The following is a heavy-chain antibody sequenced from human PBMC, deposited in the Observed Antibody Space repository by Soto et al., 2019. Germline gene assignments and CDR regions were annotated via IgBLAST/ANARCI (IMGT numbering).Heavy chain of an antibody. CDR3: AKEVYGSCSSTSCHGGDNYPFDY. CDR1: GVTFSSYG. CDR2: ISYDGSNK. J-gene: IGHJ4*02. V-gene: IGHV3-30*18. Sequence: PGGSLRLSCAASGVTFSSYGMHWVRQAPGKGLEWVAVISYDGSNKYYADSVKGRFTISRDNSKNTLYLQMNSLRAEDTAVYYCAKEVYGSCSSTSCHGGDNYPFDYWGQGTLVTVSS. D-gene: IGHD2-2*01.